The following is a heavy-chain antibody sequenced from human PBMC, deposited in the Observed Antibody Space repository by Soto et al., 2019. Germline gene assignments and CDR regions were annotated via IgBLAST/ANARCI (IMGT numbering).Heavy chain of an antibody. CDR1: GYILSDYC. D-gene: IGHD5-12*01. CDR2: MKPDDGGP. Sequence: ASVKVSCKSSGYILSDYCIHWVRQAPGQGLEWLGWMKPDDGGPNYAQNFQGRVIMTRDTSTDTDYMELTRLTSDDTAVYFCVRDHRRQWRRLDPESYTGMDVWGQGTTVTVSS. J-gene: IGHJ6*02. V-gene: IGHV1-2*02. CDR3: VRDHRRQWRRLDPESYTGMDV.